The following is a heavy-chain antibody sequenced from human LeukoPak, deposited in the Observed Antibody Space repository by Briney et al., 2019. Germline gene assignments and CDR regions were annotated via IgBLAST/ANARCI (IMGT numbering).Heavy chain of an antibody. Sequence: AAVKVPCKASGYTLNSYGISWVPQAPGQGLEWMGGISTNSGNTNYAQMLQSRVTMTTDTSTSTTYLELRSLRADDTAVYYFATIPNYSGYGVVFDPWGQGNLVTVSS. CDR2: ISTNSGNT. CDR3: ATIPNYSGYGVVFDP. J-gene: IGHJ5*02. CDR1: GYTLNSYG. D-gene: IGHD5-12*01. V-gene: IGHV1-18*01.